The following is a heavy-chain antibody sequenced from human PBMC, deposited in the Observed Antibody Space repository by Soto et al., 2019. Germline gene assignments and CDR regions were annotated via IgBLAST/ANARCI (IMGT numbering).Heavy chain of an antibody. CDR1: GFTFSSYA. CDR2: ISGSGGST. D-gene: IGHD2-8*01. V-gene: IGHV3-23*01. CDR3: AKVIDRIVVMAIDY. J-gene: IGHJ4*02. Sequence: GGSLRLSCAASGFTFSSYAMSWVRQAPGKGLEWVSVISGSGGSTYYADSVKGRFTISRDNSKNPLYLQMNSLRAEDTALYYCAKVIDRIVVMAIDYWGQGTLVTVSS.